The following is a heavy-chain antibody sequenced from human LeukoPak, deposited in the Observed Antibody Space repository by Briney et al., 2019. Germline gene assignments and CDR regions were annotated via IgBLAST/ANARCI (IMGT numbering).Heavy chain of an antibody. Sequence: GGSLRLSCAASGFTFSTYGMNWVRQAPGKGLQWVSYISSSSSTIYYADSVKGRFTISRDNAKNSLYLQMNSLRAEDTALYYCARGREDHDSGGYYLLFDFWGQGTLVTVSS. D-gene: IGHD3-22*01. CDR3: ARGREDHDSGGYYLLFDF. CDR1: GFTFSTYG. V-gene: IGHV3-48*04. CDR2: ISSSSSTI. J-gene: IGHJ4*02.